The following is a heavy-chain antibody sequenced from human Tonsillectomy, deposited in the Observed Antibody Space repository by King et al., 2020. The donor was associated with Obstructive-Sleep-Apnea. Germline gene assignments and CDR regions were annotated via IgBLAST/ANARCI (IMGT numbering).Heavy chain of an antibody. CDR1: GFTFDDYA. V-gene: IGHV3-9*01. Sequence: VQLVESGGGLVQPGRSLRLSCAASGFTFDDYAMHWVRQAPGKGLEWGSGISWNSGSLGYADSVKGRFPISRDNAKNSLYLQMNSLGAEETALDYCAKGIEGSCGYDPFGDAFDYWGQGTLVTVSS. CDR2: ISWNSGSL. J-gene: IGHJ4*02. CDR3: AKGIEGSCGYDPFGDAFDY. D-gene: IGHD5-12*01.